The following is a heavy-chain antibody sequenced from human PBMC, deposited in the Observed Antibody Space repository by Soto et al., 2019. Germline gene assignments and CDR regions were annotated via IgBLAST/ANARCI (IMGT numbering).Heavy chain of an antibody. J-gene: IGHJ3*02. CDR2: IYYSETT. CDR3: ARQYCSGGSCHSAFDI. Sequence: SETLSLTCTVSGGSISSNDYYWSWIRQPPGKGLEWIGYIYYSETTYYNPSLRSRLTISIDTSKNQFSLKLSSVSAADTAVYYCARQYCSGGSCHSAFDIWGQGTMVTVSS. CDR1: GGSISSNDYY. D-gene: IGHD2-15*01. V-gene: IGHV4-30-4*01.